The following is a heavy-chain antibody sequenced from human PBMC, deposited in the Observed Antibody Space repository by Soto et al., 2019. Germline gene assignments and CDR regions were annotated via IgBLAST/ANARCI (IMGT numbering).Heavy chain of an antibody. CDR3: ARRIATGQLDP. D-gene: IGHD2-15*01. J-gene: IGHJ5*02. CDR1: GYTFTRYT. Sequence: QVQLVQSGAEVKKPGASVKISCKASGYTFTRYTMNWVRQAPGQRLEWMGWINPDNDHTKSSQKFQDRVIITRGTSATTAYIDLSRLSSEDKAVNYCARRIATGQLDPWGHATLVTGSS. V-gene: IGHV1-3*01. CDR2: INPDNDHT.